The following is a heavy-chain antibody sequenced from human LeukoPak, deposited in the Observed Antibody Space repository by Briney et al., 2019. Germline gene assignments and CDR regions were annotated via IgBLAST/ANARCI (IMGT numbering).Heavy chain of an antibody. CDR3: ARGRSAAEYDACDI. CDR1: GFMFSTYA. V-gene: IGHV3-64*01. D-gene: IGHD2-15*01. J-gene: IGHJ3*02. Sequence: GGSLRLSCEVSGFMFSTYAMHWVCQAPGKGPEFVSGINTYGGSTHYAKSVKGRFTISRDNSKNTIYLQMGRLRAEDTAVYYCARGRSAAEYDACDIWGQGTLVTVSS. CDR2: INTYGGST.